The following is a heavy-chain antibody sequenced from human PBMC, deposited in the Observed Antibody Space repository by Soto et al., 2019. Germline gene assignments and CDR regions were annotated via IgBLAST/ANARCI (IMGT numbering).Heavy chain of an antibody. V-gene: IGHV4-59*01. CDR1: GGSISSYY. J-gene: IGHJ5*02. CDR2: IYYSGST. D-gene: IGHD2-2*01. Sequence: PSEPLSLTCTVSGGSISSYYWSWIRQPPGKGLEWIGYIYYSGSTNYNPSLKSRVTISVDTSKNQFSLKLSSVTAADTAVYYCARGGDIVVVPAAIGNWFDPWGQGTLVTVSS. CDR3: ARGGDIVVVPAAIGNWFDP.